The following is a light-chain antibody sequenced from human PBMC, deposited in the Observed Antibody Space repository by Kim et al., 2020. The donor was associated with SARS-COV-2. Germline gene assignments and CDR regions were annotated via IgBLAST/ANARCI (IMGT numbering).Light chain of an antibody. J-gene: IGLJ1*01. CDR1: SSDVGGYNY. V-gene: IGLV2-14*03. Sequence: QSALTQPASVSGSPGQSITISCTGTSSDVGGYNYVSWYQQHPGKAPKVMIYDVSNRPSGVSNRFSGSKSGNTASLTISGPQAEDEADYYCSSYTTSSTYVFGTGTKVTVL. CDR3: SSYTTSSTYV. CDR2: DVS.